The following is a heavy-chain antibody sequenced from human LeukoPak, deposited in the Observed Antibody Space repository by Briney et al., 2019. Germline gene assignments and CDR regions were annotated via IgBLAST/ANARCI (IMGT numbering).Heavy chain of an antibody. CDR1: GFTFSSEW. J-gene: IGHJ5*02. D-gene: IGHD3-10*01. CDR2: IDGNGRTT. CDR3: ARDVPRTSGP. Sequence: GGSLRLSCAASGFTFSSEWMHWVRQAPGRGLVWISHIDGNGRTTNYGDSVRGRFTVSRDNAKNTLYLQMNSLRAEDTAVYYCARDVPRTSGPWGQGILVTVSS. V-gene: IGHV3-74*01.